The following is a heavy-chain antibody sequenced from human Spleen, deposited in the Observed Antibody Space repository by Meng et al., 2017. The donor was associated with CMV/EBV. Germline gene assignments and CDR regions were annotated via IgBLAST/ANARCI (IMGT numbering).Heavy chain of an antibody. V-gene: IGHV3-48*03. J-gene: IGHJ5*02. CDR2: ISSSGSTI. D-gene: IGHD6-19*01. CDR3: ARPGVHSSGWYGA. Sequence: GGSLRLSCAASGFTFSSYEMNWVRQAPGKGLEWVSYISSSGSTIYYADSVKGRFTISRDNAKNSLYLQMNSLRAEDTAVYYCARPGVHSSGWYGAWGQGTLVTVSS. CDR1: GFTFSSYE.